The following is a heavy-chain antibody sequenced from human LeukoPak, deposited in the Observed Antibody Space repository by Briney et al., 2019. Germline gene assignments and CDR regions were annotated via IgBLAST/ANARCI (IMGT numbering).Heavy chain of an antibody. V-gene: IGHV4-34*01. J-gene: IGHJ4*02. D-gene: IGHD3-10*01. Sequence: SETLSLTCAVYGGSFSGYYWSWIRQPPGKGLEWIGEINHSGSTNYNPSLKSRVTISVDTSKNQFSLKLSSVTAADTAVYDCARVGPFITMVRVPYYFDYWGQGTLVTVSS. CDR1: GGSFSGYY. CDR2: INHSGST. CDR3: ARVGPFITMVRVPYYFDY.